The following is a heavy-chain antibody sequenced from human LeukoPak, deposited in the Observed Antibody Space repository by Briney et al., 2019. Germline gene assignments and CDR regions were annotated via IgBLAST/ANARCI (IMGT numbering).Heavy chain of an antibody. D-gene: IGHD3-3*01. CDR1: GDSISSYY. J-gene: IGHJ4*02. CDR3: ARSEWSPEGSYYFDY. V-gene: IGHV4-4*07. CDR2: IYTSGST. Sequence: SETLSLTCTVSGDSISSYYWTWIRQPAGKGLEWIGRIYTSGSTNYNPSLKSRVTISVDTSKNQFSLKLSSVTAADTAVYYCARSEWSPEGSYYFDYWGQGTLVTVSS.